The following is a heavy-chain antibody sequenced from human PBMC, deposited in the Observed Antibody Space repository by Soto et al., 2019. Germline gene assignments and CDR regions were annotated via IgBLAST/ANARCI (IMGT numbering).Heavy chain of an antibody. J-gene: IGHJ4*02. V-gene: IGHV4-31*03. Sequence: QVQLQESGPGLVKPSQTLSLTGTVSGGSISSGGYYWSWIRQHPGKGLEWIGYIFYSGSTYYNPSLKSRVTISVDTSKNQFSLKLSSVTAADTAVYYCATYGSGSYKPTTFDYWGQGTLVTVSS. CDR2: IFYSGST. CDR3: ATYGSGSYKPTTFDY. CDR1: GGSISSGGYY. D-gene: IGHD3-10*01.